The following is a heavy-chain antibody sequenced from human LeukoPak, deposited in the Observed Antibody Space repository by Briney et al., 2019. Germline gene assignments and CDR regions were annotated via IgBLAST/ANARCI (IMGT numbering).Heavy chain of an antibody. J-gene: IGHJ4*02. V-gene: IGHV3-53*01. CDR1: GFTVSSNY. Sequence: GSLRLSCAASGFTVSSNYMSWVRQAPGKGLEWVSVIYSGGSTYYADSVKGRFTISRDNYKSTLYIQMNSLRAEDTAVYYCARAKPKNMVRGLIMRRESRYYFDYWGQGTLVTVSS. CDR2: IYSGGST. CDR3: ARAKPKNMVRGLIMRRESRYYFDY. D-gene: IGHD3-10*01.